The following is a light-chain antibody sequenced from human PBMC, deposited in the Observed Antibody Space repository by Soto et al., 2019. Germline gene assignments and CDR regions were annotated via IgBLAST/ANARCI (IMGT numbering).Light chain of an antibody. J-gene: IGKJ1*01. Sequence: EIVLTQSPATLSVSPGERVTLSCRASQSVDINLAWYQQKPGQAPRLLIYGASTRATDMPGRFSGRGSGTEFTLTINSLQSEDVAVYYCQQYRNWPPWTFGQGTKVEVK. CDR1: QSVDIN. CDR2: GAS. V-gene: IGKV3-15*01. CDR3: QQYRNWPPWT.